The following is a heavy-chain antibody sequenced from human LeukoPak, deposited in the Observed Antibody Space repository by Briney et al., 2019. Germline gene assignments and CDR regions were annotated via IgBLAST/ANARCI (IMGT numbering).Heavy chain of an antibody. D-gene: IGHD1-26*01. J-gene: IGHJ4*02. Sequence: GGSLRLSCAASGFIVNTNYMTWVRQAPGRGLEWVSFIYADGNTYYADSVKGRFTISRDNSKNTLYLQMNSLRAEDTAVYYCAKDPSGSYNFDYWGQGTLVTVSS. CDR3: AKDPSGSYNFDY. CDR1: GFIVNTNY. V-gene: IGHV3-53*01. CDR2: IYADGNT.